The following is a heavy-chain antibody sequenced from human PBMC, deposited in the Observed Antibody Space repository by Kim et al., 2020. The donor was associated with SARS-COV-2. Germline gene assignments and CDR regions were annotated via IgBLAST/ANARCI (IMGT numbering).Heavy chain of an antibody. J-gene: IGHJ6*02. Sequence: GGSLRLSCAASGFTFTPYSMHWVRQAPGKGLEWLAVISSDGSNEYYADSVKGRFTISRDNSKNTLYLQMNSLRPEDTAVYCCARDAVDSGLDVWGQGSTVTVSS. V-gene: IGHV3-30-3*01. CDR3: ARDAVDSGLDV. CDR1: GFTFTPYS. CDR2: ISSDGSNE.